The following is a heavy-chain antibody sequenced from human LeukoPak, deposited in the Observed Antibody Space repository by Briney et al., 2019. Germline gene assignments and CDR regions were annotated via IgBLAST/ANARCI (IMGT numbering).Heavy chain of an antibody. J-gene: IGHJ4*02. V-gene: IGHV4-39*01. Sequence: SETLSLTCTVSGGSMSSSSYYWGWIRQPPGQGLEWIGSIYYSGSTYYNPSLKSRVTISVDTSKNQFSLKLSSVTAADTAVYYCARTYYYGSGTNYYFDYWGQGTLVPVSS. CDR2: IYYSGST. CDR1: GGSMSSSSYY. CDR3: ARTYYYGSGTNYYFDY. D-gene: IGHD3-10*01.